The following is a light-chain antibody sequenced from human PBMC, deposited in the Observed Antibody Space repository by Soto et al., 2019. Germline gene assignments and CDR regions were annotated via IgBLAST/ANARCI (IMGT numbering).Light chain of an antibody. CDR3: CSFAGSSTPYV. Sequence: QSVLTQPASVSGSPGQSITISCTGTSSDFGSYNLVSWYQQHPGKAPKLMIYEGTKRPSGVSNRFSGSKSGNTASLTISGLQAEDEAVYYCCSFAGSSTPYVFGTGTKVTVL. J-gene: IGLJ1*01. CDR1: SSDFGSYNL. CDR2: EGT. V-gene: IGLV2-23*01.